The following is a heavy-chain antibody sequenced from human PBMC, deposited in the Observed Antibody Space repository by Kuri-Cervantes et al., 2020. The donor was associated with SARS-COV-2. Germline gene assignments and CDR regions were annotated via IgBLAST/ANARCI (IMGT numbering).Heavy chain of an antibody. D-gene: IGHD2-2*01. CDR2: INTATGNT. CDR1: GYTFSSYA. J-gene: IGHJ3*02. CDR3: AREVGYCDSGRCYGLDAFDI. V-gene: IGHV1-3*04. Sequence: ASGKVSCKASGYTFSSYAIQWVRQAPGQGLEWMGWINTATGNTHYSQKFQGRVTITRDTAASTEYMDLNSLRSEDTAVYYCAREVGYCDSGRCYGLDAFDIWGQGTMVTVSS.